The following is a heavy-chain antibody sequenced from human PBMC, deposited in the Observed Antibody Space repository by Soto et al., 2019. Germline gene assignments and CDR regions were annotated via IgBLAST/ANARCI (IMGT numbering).Heavy chain of an antibody. CDR2: IYYSGST. Sequence: PSETLSLTCTVSGGSISSYYWSWIRQPPGKGLEWIGYIYYSGSTNYNPSLKSRVTISVDTSKNQFSLKLSSVTAADTAVYYCARVSGHEYYFDYWGQGTLVTVSS. CDR1: GGSISSYY. V-gene: IGHV4-59*01. J-gene: IGHJ4*02. D-gene: IGHD5-12*01. CDR3: ARVSGHEYYFDY.